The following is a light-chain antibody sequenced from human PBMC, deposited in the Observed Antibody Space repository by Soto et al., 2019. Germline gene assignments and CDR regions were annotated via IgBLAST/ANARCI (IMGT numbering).Light chain of an antibody. CDR1: QGIRNE. CDR2: AAS. V-gene: IGKV1-6*01. CDR3: LQDFDYPRT. Sequence: ATQKTQSPSSLSASVGDTVTITCRASQGIRNELAWYQQAPGKAPKLLIYAASSVQSGVPSRFSGSGSDTDFTLTISSLQPEDFATYYCLQDFDYPRTFGQGTKVEI. J-gene: IGKJ1*01.